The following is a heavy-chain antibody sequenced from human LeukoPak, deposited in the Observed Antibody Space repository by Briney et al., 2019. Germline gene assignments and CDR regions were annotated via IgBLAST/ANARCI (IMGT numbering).Heavy chain of an antibody. J-gene: IGHJ5*02. Sequence: ASVKVSCKASGGTFSSYAISWVRQAPGQGLEWMGRIIPILGIANYAQKFQGRVTITADKSTSTAYMELSSLRSEDTAVYYCARAGSSSWYVGGENNWFDPWGQGTLVTVSS. CDR3: ARAGSSSWYVGGENNWFDP. CDR1: GGTFSSYA. D-gene: IGHD6-13*01. CDR2: IIPILGIA. V-gene: IGHV1-69*04.